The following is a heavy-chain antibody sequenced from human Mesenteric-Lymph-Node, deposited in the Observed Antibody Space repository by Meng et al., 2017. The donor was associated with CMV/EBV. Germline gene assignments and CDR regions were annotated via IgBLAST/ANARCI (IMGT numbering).Heavy chain of an antibody. V-gene: IGHV3-21*01. D-gene: IGHD4-17*01. CDR2: ISSSSSYI. CDR1: GFTFSSYS. CDR3: ARFGDYNYYYYGMDV. J-gene: IGHJ6*02. Sequence: GESLKISCAASGFTFSSYSMNWVRQAPGKGLEWVSSISSSSSYIYYADSVKGRFTISRDNDKNSLYLQMNSLRAEDTAVYYCARFGDYNYYYYGMDVWGQGTTVTVSS.